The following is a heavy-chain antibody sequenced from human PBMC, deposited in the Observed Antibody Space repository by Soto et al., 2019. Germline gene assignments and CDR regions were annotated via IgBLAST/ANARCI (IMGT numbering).Heavy chain of an antibody. CDR3: ARGDDIVVVPYGMDV. D-gene: IGHD2-2*01. Sequence: SETLSLTCAVYGGSFSGYYWSWIRQPPGKGLEWIGEINHSGSTNYNPSLKSRVTISVDTSKNQFSLKLSSVTAADTAVYYCARGDDIVVVPYGMDVWGQGTTVTVSS. V-gene: IGHV4-34*01. CDR2: INHSGST. J-gene: IGHJ6*02. CDR1: GGSFSGYY.